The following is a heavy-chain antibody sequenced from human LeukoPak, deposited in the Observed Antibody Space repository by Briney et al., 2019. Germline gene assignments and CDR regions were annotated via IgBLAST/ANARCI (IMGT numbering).Heavy chain of an antibody. CDR2: ISTGSSTI. CDR1: GFTFSSYS. CDR3: AKGDSDYG. J-gene: IGHJ4*02. Sequence: PGGSLRLSCAASGFTFSSYSMIWVRQAPGKGLEWVSYISTGSSTIYYADSVKGRFTISRDNAKNSLYLQMNSLRDEDTAVYYCAKGDSDYGWGQGTLVTVSS. D-gene: IGHD5-12*01. V-gene: IGHV3-48*02.